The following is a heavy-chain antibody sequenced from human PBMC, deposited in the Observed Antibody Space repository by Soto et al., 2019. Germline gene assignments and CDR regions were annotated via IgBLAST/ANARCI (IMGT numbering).Heavy chain of an antibody. Sequence: QVQLVESGGGVVQPGRSLRLSCAASGLTFNSYGMHWVRQAPGKGLEWVAAIWYDGSNKYYADSVKGRFTISRDNSKNPLYVEMTSMRAEDTAVYYCARESVGWFDPWGQGTLVTVSS. J-gene: IGHJ5*02. CDR2: IWYDGSNK. CDR1: GLTFNSYG. V-gene: IGHV3-33*01. CDR3: ARESVGWFDP.